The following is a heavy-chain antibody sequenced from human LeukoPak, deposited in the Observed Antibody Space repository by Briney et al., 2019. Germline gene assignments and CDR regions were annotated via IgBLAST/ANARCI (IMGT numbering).Heavy chain of an antibody. CDR3: ARDRGTVSPSH. V-gene: IGHV5-51*01. CDR1: GYTFNSYW. Sequence: LGESLKISCKASGYTFNSYWIGWVRQMPGKGLEWMGIIYPGDSDTRYSPSFEGQVTISADKSISTAYLQWSSLKASDTAMYYCARDRGTVSPSHWGQGTLVTVSS. CDR2: IYPGDSDT. D-gene: IGHD5-12*01. J-gene: IGHJ4*02.